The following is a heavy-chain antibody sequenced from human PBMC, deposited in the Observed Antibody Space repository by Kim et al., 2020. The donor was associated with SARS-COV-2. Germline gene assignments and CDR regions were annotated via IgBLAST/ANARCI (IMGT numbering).Heavy chain of an antibody. V-gene: IGHV3-74*01. D-gene: IGHD3-22*01. CDR3: ARDRGEMIVIPNDAFDI. Sequence: VKGRFTISRDNAKNTLYRQMNSLRAEETAVYYCARDRGEMIVIPNDAFDIWGQGTMVTVSS. J-gene: IGHJ3*02.